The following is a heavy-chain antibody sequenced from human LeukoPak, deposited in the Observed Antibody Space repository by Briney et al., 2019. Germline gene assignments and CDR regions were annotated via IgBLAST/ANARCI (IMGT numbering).Heavy chain of an antibody. CDR2: INSDGRST. CDR3: ARGSYGSGSYVHRSYSTPLERPYYYYYYYGMDV. CDR1: GFTFSSYW. V-gene: IGHV3-74*01. D-gene: IGHD3-10*01. J-gene: IGHJ6*02. Sequence: GGSLRLSCAASGFTFSSYWMHWVRQAPGKGLVWVSRINSDGRSTSYADSVKGRFTISRDNAKNTLYLQMNSLRAEDTAVYYCARGSYGSGSYVHRSYSTPLERPYYYYYYYGMDVWGQGTTVTVSS.